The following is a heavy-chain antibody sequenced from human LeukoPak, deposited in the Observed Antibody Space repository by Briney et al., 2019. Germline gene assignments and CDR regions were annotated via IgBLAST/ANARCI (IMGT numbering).Heavy chain of an antibody. J-gene: IGHJ4*02. D-gene: IGHD3-10*02. CDR1: GFTFSSYE. CDR3: ARVVVFGELLSDY. V-gene: IGHV3-48*03. CDR2: ISSSGSTI. Sequence: LSGGSLRLSCAASGFTFSSYEMNWVRQAPGKGLEWVSYISSSGSTIYYADSVKGRFTISRDNAKNSLYLQMNSLRAEDTAVYYCARVVVFGELLSDYWGQGTLVTVSS.